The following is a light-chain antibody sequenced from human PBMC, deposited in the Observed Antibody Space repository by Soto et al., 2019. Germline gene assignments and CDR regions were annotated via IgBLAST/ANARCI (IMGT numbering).Light chain of an antibody. Sequence: DIVMTQSPDSLTVSLGERATINCKSSQSVLYSSNNKNYLAWYQQKPGQPPKLLIYWASTRESGVPDRFSGIGSATDFALTISSLQAEDAAVYYCQQCYSPPYTFGQGTKLEI. CDR1: QSVLYSSNNKNY. CDR3: QQCYSPPYT. CDR2: WAS. V-gene: IGKV4-1*01. J-gene: IGKJ2*01.